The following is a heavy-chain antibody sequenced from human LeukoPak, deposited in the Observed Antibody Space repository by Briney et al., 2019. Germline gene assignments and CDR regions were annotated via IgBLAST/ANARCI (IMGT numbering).Heavy chain of an antibody. D-gene: IGHD6-13*01. Sequence: GGSLRLSCAASGFTFSSYSMNWVRQAPGKGLEWVSAISGSGGSAYYADSVKGRFTISRDNSKNTLYLQMNSLRAEDTAVYYCAKDIGLLIAAAGHDAFDIWGQGTMVTVSS. CDR1: GFTFSSYS. J-gene: IGHJ3*02. CDR3: AKDIGLLIAAAGHDAFDI. V-gene: IGHV3-23*01. CDR2: ISGSGGSA.